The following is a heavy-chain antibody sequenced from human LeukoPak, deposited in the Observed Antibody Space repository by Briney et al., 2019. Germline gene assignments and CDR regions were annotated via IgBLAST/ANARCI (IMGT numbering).Heavy chain of an antibody. J-gene: IGHJ4*02. V-gene: IGHV3-7*01. CDR2: IEEDGSEK. CDR3: ASGRQLGY. CDR1: GFSFSNYW. Sequence: PGGSLRLSCAASGFSFSNYWMSWVRQAPGKGLEWVANIEEDGSEKYYVDSVKGRFTISRDNARNSLYLQMNSLRAEDTAVYYCASGRQLGYWGQGTLVTVSS. D-gene: IGHD6-13*01.